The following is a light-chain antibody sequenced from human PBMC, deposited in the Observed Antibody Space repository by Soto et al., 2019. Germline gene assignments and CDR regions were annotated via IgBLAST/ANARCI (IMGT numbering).Light chain of an antibody. CDR2: AAS. V-gene: IGKV1-9*01. CDR3: QQINTYPRT. CDR1: QGISSY. J-gene: IGKJ4*01. Sequence: DIQLTQSPSFLSASVGDRVTITCRASQGISSYLAWYQQKPGKAPKLLIYAASTLQSGVPSRFSGGGSGTEFTLTISSLQPEDFATYYCQQINTYPRTFGGGTKVEIK.